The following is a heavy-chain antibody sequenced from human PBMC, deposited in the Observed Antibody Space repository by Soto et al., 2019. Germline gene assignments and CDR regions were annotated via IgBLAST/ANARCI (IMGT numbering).Heavy chain of an antibody. D-gene: IGHD3-10*01. CDR1: GFTFISHT. CDR3: SREVQPVFRREYDY. Sequence: EVQLVASGGGLVKPGGSLRLSCAVSGFTFISHTLNWVRQAPGKGLEWVSSISGSGSPYYADSVKGRFTISRDNAQNSMYLQMSSLRAENTAVYYCSREVQPVFRREYDYWGQGTLVTVSS. V-gene: IGHV3-21*04. J-gene: IGHJ4*02. CDR2: ISGSGSP.